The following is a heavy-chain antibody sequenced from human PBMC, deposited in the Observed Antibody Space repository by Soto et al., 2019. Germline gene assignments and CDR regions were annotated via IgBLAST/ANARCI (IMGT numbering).Heavy chain of an antibody. CDR2: IIPIFGTA. Sequence: QVQLVQSGAEVKKPGSSVKVSCKASGGTFSSYAISWVRQAPGQGLEWMGGIIPIFGTANYAQKFQGRVTITADESTSIAYMELSSMRSEDTAVYYCTFHDSSGYYSLERDYWGQGTLVTVSS. D-gene: IGHD3-22*01. CDR3: TFHDSSGYYSLERDY. J-gene: IGHJ4*02. V-gene: IGHV1-69*12. CDR1: GGTFSSYA.